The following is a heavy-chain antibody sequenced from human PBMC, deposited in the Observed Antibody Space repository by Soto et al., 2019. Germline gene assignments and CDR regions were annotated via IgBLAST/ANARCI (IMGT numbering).Heavy chain of an antibody. CDR2: IYWDDDK. CDR1: GFSLSTSGVG. Sequence: QITLKESGPTLVKPTQTLTLTCTFSGFSLSTSGVGVGWIRQPPGKALEWLALIYWDDDKRYSPSLKSRLTITKDTSKDQVVLTMTNMDPVDTATYYCARREVGATMFDYWGQGTLVTVSS. J-gene: IGHJ4*02. V-gene: IGHV2-5*02. CDR3: ARREVGATMFDY. D-gene: IGHD1-26*01.